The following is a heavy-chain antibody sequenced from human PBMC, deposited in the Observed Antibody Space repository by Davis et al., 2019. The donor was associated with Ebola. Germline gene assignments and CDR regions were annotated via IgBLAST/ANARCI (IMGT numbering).Heavy chain of an antibody. V-gene: IGHV3-21*04. CDR1: GFTFSSYS. CDR3: ARETDSSGYYLYYYYYYMDV. J-gene: IGHJ6*03. Sequence: PGGSLRLSCAASGFTFSSYSMNWVRQAPGKGLEWVSSISSSSSYIYYADSVKGRFTISRDNAKNSLYLQMNSLRAEDTAVYYCARETDSSGYYLYYYYYYMDVWGKGTTVTVSS. CDR2: ISSSSSYI. D-gene: IGHD3-22*01.